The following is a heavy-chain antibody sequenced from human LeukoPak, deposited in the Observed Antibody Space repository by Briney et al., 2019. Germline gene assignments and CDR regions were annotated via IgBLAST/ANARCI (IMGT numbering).Heavy chain of an antibody. V-gene: IGHV3-53*01. CDR1: GFTVSSNY. Sequence: GGSLRLSCAASGFTVSSNYMSWVRQAPGKGLEWVSFIYSGGSTYYADSVKGRFTISRDNSKNTLYLQMNSLRAEDTAVYYCARDNVYYYDSSGYAFDIWGQGTMVTVSS. CDR2: IYSGGST. D-gene: IGHD3-22*01. J-gene: IGHJ3*02. CDR3: ARDNVYYYDSSGYAFDI.